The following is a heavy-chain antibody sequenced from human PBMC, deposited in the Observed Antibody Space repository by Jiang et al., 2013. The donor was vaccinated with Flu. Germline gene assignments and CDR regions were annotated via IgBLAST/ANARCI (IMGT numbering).Heavy chain of an antibody. J-gene: IGHJ4*02. Sequence: PGLVKPSETLSLTCSVSGDSIISNIHYWGWIRQPPGKGLEWIGSINYSGNTYYNPSLKSRVTISVDTSKNQFSLNLTSVTGADTAVYYCVRQWFQWGRGTLVTVSS. CDR2: INYSGNT. V-gene: IGHV4-39*01. CDR3: VRQWFQ. CDR1: GDSIISNIHY. D-gene: IGHD3-22*01.